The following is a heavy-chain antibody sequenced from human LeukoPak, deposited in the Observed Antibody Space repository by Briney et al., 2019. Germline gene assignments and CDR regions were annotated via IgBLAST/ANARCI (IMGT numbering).Heavy chain of an antibody. Sequence: SETLSLTCTVSGGSISNYYWSWIRQPAGQGLEWIGRISASGNTNYNPSLKSRVTMSVDTSMTLFALKLSSVTAAAAAVYYCARQGVATAIDYWGQGTLVTVSS. J-gene: IGHJ4*02. CDR3: ARQGVATAIDY. CDR1: GGSISNYY. V-gene: IGHV4-4*07. D-gene: IGHD2-21*02. CDR2: ISASGNT.